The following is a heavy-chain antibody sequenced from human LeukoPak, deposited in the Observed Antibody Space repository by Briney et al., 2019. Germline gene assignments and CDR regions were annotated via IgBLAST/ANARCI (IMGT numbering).Heavy chain of an antibody. J-gene: IGHJ5*02. CDR2: ISAYNGNT. CDR1: GYTFTSYG. Sequence: GASVKVSCKASGYTFTSYGISWVRQAPGQGLEWMGWISAYNGNTNYAQKLQGRVTMTTDTSTSTAYMELRSLRSDDTAVYYCARDRRSGGLKGSNWFGPWGQGTLVTVSS. V-gene: IGHV1-18*04. CDR3: ARDRRSGGLKGSNWFGP. D-gene: IGHD3-10*01.